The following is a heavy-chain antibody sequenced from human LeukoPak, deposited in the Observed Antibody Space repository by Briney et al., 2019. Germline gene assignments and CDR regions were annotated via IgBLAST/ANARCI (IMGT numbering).Heavy chain of an antibody. V-gene: IGHV3-66*01. CDR2: IYSGGST. CDR1: GFTVSSNY. D-gene: IGHD5-18*01. Sequence: GGSLRLSCAASGFTVSSNYMSWVRQAPGKGLEGVSVIYSGGSTYYADSVKGRFTISRDNSKNTLYLQMNSLRAEDTAVYYCASGRSGRYSYGLNYFDYWGQGTLVTVSS. CDR3: ASGRSGRYSYGLNYFDY. J-gene: IGHJ4*02.